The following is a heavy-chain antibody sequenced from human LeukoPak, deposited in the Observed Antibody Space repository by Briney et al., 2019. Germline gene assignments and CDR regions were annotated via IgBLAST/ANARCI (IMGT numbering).Heavy chain of an antibody. V-gene: IGHV3-53*01. Sequence: PGGSLRLSCAASGFIVSSNYMSWVRQAPGKGLEWVSVIYSGGSTYYADSVKGRLTISGDNSKNTLYLQMNSLRAEDTAVYYCARVFAGYFDYWGQGTLVTVSS. J-gene: IGHJ4*02. D-gene: IGHD3-10*01. CDR3: ARVFAGYFDY. CDR2: IYSGGST. CDR1: GFIVSSNY.